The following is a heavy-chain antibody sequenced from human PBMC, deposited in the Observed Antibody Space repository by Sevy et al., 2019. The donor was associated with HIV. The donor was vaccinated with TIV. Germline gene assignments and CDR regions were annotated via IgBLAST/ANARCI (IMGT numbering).Heavy chain of an antibody. CDR3: ATLYYYGSGSPRGWFDP. J-gene: IGHJ5*02. Sequence: ASVKVSSKVSGYTLTKLSMHWVRQAPGKGLEWMGGFDPEDGETIYAQKFQGRVTMTEDTSTDTAYMELSSLRSEDTAVYYCATLYYYGSGSPRGWFDPWGQGTLVTVSS. CDR1: GYTLTKLS. V-gene: IGHV1-24*01. D-gene: IGHD3-10*01. CDR2: FDPEDGET.